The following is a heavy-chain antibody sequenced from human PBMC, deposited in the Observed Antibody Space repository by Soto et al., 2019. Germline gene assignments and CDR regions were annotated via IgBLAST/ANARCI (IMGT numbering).Heavy chain of an antibody. CDR1: GGSISSGGYY. CDR3: ARKRTVTGPFDY. J-gene: IGHJ4*02. D-gene: IGHD4-4*01. V-gene: IGHV4-31*03. Sequence: QVQLQESGPGLVKPSQTLSLTCTVSGGSISSGGYYWSWIRQHPGKGLEWIGYIYYSGSTYYNPSLKRRVTISVDTSKNQFSLKLSSVTAADTAVYYCARKRTVTGPFDYWGQGTLVTVSS. CDR2: IYYSGST.